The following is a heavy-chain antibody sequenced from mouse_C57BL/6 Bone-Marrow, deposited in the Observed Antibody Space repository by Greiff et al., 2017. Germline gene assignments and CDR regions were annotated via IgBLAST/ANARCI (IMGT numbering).Heavy chain of an antibody. CDR2: MHPNGGSP. Sequence: VQLQQPGAELVKPGASVKLSCKASGYTFTNYWMDWVKQRPGQSLEWIGMMHPNGGSPDYNEKFKSEATLSVDKSSRTAYMELSSLTSEDSAVYYCARSYDYDDYTMDYWGQGTSVTVSS. J-gene: IGHJ4*01. CDR3: ARSYDYDDYTMDY. CDR1: GYTFTNYW. D-gene: IGHD2-4*01. V-gene: IGHV1-64*01.